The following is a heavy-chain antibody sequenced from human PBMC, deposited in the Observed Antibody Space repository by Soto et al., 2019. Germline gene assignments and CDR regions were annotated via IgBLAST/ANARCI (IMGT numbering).Heavy chain of an antibody. CDR1: GFTFSSSA. CDR2: ITPSGADT. CDR3: AALVRW. D-gene: IGHD1-26*01. Sequence: EVQLLESGGGLVQPGGSLRLSCAASGFTFSSSAMSWVRQAPGKGLEWVSTITPSGADTYYRDSVKGRFTISSDNSNNTVFLQMISLRAEETAVYYCAALVRWWGQGTLVTVSS. V-gene: IGHV3-23*01. J-gene: IGHJ4*02.